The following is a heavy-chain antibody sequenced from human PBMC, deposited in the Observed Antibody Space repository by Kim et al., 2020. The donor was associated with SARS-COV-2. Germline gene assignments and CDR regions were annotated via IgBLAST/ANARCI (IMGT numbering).Heavy chain of an antibody. CDR2: IYRNGTT. D-gene: IGHD1-20*01. V-gene: IGHV3-53*01. J-gene: IGHJ4*02. Sequence: WGSLRLSCAASEFSVSTKTMTWVHQTPGKGLEWVSIIYRNGTTYYADSVKGRFTTSRDTSKNTLYLQMDNLRADDTAVYYCAGDNYNNYWYKYWGQGTLVTVSA. CDR3: AGDNYNNYWYKY. CDR1: EFSVSTKT.